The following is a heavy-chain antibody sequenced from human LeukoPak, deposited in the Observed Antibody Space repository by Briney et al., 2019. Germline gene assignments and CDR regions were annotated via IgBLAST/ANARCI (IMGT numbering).Heavy chain of an antibody. CDR2: IWPDGNKK. V-gene: IGHV3-33*01. CDR1: GYPFSQHG. CDR3: VVVLVPAAVWQFDV. D-gene: IGHD2-2*01. Sequence: AGGSLRLSCVASGYPFSQHGIHWVRQAPGRGLEWVAVIWPDGNKKDDADSVRGRFIVSKDNSENTLSLQMNSLRAEDTAVYYCVVVLVPAAVWQFDVWGRGTLVTVSS. J-gene: IGHJ2*01.